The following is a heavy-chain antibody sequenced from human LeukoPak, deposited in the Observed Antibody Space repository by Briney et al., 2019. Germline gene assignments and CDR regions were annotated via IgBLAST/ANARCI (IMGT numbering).Heavy chain of an antibody. D-gene: IGHD3-10*01. V-gene: IGHV4-30-4*01. CDR2: IYYSGNT. Sequence: SETLSLTCTVSGGSISSSDYYWSWIRQPPGKGLEWIGYIYYSGNTYYNPSLKSRVTISVDTSKNQFSLKLSSVTAADTAVYYCAREASGSSDFDYWGQGALVTVSS. CDR3: AREASGSSDFDY. CDR1: GGSISSSDYY. J-gene: IGHJ4*02.